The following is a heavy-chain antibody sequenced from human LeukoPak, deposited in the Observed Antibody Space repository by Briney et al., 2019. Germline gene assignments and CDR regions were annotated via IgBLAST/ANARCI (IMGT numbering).Heavy chain of an antibody. J-gene: IGHJ6*03. CDR3: ARGSCSGGSCYYYYYYMDV. Sequence: GSLRLSCAASGFTFSSYWMSWVRQAPGKGLEWIGEINHSGSTNYNPSLKSRVTISVDTSKNQFSLKLSSVTAADTAVYYCARGSCSGGSCYYYYYYMDVWGKGTTVTVSS. V-gene: IGHV4-34*01. CDR1: GFTFSSYW. D-gene: IGHD2-15*01. CDR2: INHSGST.